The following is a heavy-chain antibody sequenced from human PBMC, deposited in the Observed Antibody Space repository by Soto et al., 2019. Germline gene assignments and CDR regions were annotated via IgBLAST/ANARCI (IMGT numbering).Heavy chain of an antibody. CDR2: SWSGGGGE. CDR1: GFTFSHYG. D-gene: IGHD3-22*01. J-gene: IGHJ4*02. V-gene: IGHV3-33*06. Sequence: QVQLVESGGGVVQPGTSLRLSCAASGFTFSHYGIHWVRQAPGKGLEWVGLSWSGGGGEDCADSVRGRFTISRDYSKTTVYLQMNSLRVEDTAVYYCAKDDDTSSHFSLLDFRGQGTLVTVSS. CDR3: AKDDDTSSHFSLLDF.